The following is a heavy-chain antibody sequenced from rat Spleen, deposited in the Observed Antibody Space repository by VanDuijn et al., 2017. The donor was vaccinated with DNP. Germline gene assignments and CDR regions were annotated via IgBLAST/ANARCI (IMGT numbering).Heavy chain of an antibody. CDR2: INKDSSII. V-gene: IGHV4-2*01. Sequence: EVKLVESGGGLVQPGRSLKLSCAASGFTFYVYWMGWVRQAPGWGLEWIGEINKDSSIINYAPSLKDKFTIFRDNAQNTLYLQMRKPGSEDTATYYCARLGYYGYKDYWGQGVMVTVSS. J-gene: IGHJ2*01. CDR1: GFTFYVYW. CDR3: ARLGYYGYKDY. D-gene: IGHD1-9*01.